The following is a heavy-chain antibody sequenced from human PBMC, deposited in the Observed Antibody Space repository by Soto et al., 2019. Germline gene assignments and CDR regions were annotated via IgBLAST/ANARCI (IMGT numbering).Heavy chain of an antibody. V-gene: IGHV4-34*01. CDR3: ARFRSSTSCCNWFDP. Sequence: SETLSLTCAVYGGSFSSYYWSWIRQPPGKGLEWIGEINHSGSTNYNPSLKSRVTISVDTSKNQFSLKLSSVTAADTAVYYCARFRSSTSCCNWFDPWGQGTLVTVSS. CDR2: INHSGST. CDR1: GGSFSSYY. J-gene: IGHJ5*02. D-gene: IGHD2-2*01.